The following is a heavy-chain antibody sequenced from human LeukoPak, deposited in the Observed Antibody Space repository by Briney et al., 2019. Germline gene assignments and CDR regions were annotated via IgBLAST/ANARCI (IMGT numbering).Heavy chain of an antibody. D-gene: IGHD3-22*01. Sequence: GRSLRLSCAASGFTFSSYGMHWVRQAPGKGLEWVAVISYDGSSKYYADSVKGRFTISRDNSKNTLYLQMNSLRAEDTAVYYCAKPYDSTYYYYYYGMDVWGQGTTVTVSS. CDR1: GFTFSSYG. J-gene: IGHJ6*02. V-gene: IGHV3-30*18. CDR3: AKPYDSTYYYYYYGMDV. CDR2: ISYDGSSK.